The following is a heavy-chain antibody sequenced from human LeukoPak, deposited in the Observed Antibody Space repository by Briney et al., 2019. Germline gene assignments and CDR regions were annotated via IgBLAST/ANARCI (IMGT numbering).Heavy chain of an antibody. J-gene: IGHJ4*02. V-gene: IGHV1-3*01. CDR3: VGGSLAY. Sequence: ASVKVSCKTLGYTFITSSIYWVRQAPGQRLEWLGWITVASGNTRYSENLQGRVTLTRDTSANTAYMELHNLKFEDTAVYYCVGGSLAYGGQGTLVTVPS. CDR1: GYTFITSS. CDR2: ITVASGNT.